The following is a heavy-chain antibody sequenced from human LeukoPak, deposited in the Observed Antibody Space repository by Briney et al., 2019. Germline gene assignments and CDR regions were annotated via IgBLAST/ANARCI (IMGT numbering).Heavy chain of an antibody. CDR2: AHFRWNA. D-gene: IGHD3-16*01. CDR1: DGSFNSHY. V-gene: IGHV4-59*11. Sequence: SETLSLTCTVSDGSFNSHYWSWIRQPPQKGLEFIGYAHFRWNAIYDPSLKSRVTIAVDTPKNQLSLRLGSVTAADTAVYFCARLHGGTPYRYYFDYWGQGTLVTVSS. J-gene: IGHJ4*02. CDR3: ARLHGGTPYRYYFDY.